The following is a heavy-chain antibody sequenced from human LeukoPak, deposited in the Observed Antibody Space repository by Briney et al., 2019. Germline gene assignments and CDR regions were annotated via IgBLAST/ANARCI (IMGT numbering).Heavy chain of an antibody. Sequence: ASVKVSCKASGGTFSSYAISWVRQAPRQGLEWMGGIIPIFGTANYAQKFQGRVTITTDESTSTAYMELSSLRSEDTAVYYCARGHCSSTSCYEGLDWFDPWGQGTLVTVSS. CDR3: ARGHCSSTSCYEGLDWFDP. V-gene: IGHV1-69*05. J-gene: IGHJ5*02. CDR1: GGTFSSYA. CDR2: IIPIFGTA. D-gene: IGHD2-2*01.